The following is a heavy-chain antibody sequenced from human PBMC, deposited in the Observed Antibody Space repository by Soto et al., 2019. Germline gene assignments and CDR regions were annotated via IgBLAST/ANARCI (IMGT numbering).Heavy chain of an antibody. CDR1: GFTFSSYA. V-gene: IGHV3-23*01. Sequence: VGSLRLSCAASGFTFSSYAMSWVRQAPGKGLEWVSAISGSGGSTYYADSVKGRFTISRDNSKNTLYLQMNSLRAEDTAVYYCAKTLEYDYANLYYFDYWGQGTLVTVSS. J-gene: IGHJ4*02. CDR3: AKTLEYDYANLYYFDY. CDR2: ISGSGGST. D-gene: IGHD3-16*01.